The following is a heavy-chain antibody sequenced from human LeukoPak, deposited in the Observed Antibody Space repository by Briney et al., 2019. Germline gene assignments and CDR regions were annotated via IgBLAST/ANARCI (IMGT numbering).Heavy chain of an antibody. D-gene: IGHD4-17*01. CDR1: GFTFSRYW. Sequence: AGSLRLSCAVSGFTFSRYWMHWVRQAPGKGPVWVARSNGDGSSTSYADSVKGRFTISRDSAKNTLYLQMNSVRAEDTAIYYCARDQLGDGDYLFDYWGQGTLVTVSS. V-gene: IGHV3-74*01. CDR2: SNGDGSST. CDR3: ARDQLGDGDYLFDY. J-gene: IGHJ4*02.